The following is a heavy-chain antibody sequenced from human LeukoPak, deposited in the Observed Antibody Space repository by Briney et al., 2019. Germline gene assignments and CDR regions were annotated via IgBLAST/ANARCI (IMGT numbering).Heavy chain of an antibody. D-gene: IGHD1-26*01. V-gene: IGHV3-15*01. CDR3: TSEDQGGFDY. CDR1: DFNNVW. CDR2: IKSRTEDGTT. J-gene: IGHJ4*02. Sequence: GGSLRLSCAASDFNNVWMSWVRQAPGKGLEWVGRIKSRTEDGTTDYAAPVKGRFTISRDDSKNTLYLQMNGLKTEDTAVYYCTSEDQGGFDYWGQGTLVTVSS.